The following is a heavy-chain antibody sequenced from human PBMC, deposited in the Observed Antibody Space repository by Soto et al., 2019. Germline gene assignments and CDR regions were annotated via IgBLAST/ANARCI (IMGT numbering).Heavy chain of an antibody. D-gene: IGHD3-10*01. Sequence: QVQLVQSGAEVKKPGSSVKVSCKASGGTFSSYAISWVRQAPGQGLEWMGGIIPIFGTANYAQKFQGRVTITADESTSKGYMELRSLRSEGTGVYYCELFSRDYYYYGMDVWGQGTTVTVSS. J-gene: IGHJ6*02. CDR3: ELFSRDYYYYGMDV. V-gene: IGHV1-69*01. CDR1: GGTFSSYA. CDR2: IIPIFGTA.